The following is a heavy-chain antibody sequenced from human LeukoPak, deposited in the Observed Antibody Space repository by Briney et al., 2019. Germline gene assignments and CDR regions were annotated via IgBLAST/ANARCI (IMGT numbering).Heavy chain of an antibody. D-gene: IGHD5-18*01. CDR3: AKEGSGYSYGSMVY. J-gene: IGHJ4*02. CDR2: IYSGGST. Sequence: GGSLRLSCAASGFTVSSNYMSWVRQAPGKGLEWVSVIYSGGSTYYADSVKGRFTISRDNSKNTLYLQMNSLRAEDTAVYYCAKEGSGYSYGSMVYWGQGTLVTVSS. CDR1: GFTVSSNY. V-gene: IGHV3-53*05.